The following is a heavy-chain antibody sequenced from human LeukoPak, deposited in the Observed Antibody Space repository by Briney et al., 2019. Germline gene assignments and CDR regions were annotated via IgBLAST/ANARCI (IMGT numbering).Heavy chain of an antibody. CDR1: GYSFTSYW. D-gene: IGHD2-2*02. V-gene: IGHV5-51*01. CDR3: ARRVVVPAAIQGDAFDI. Sequence: GESLKISCKGSGYSFTSYWIGWVRKMPGKGLEWMGIIYPGDSDTRYRPSFQGQVAISADKSISTAYLQWSSMKASDTAMYYCARRVVVPAAIQGDAFDIWGQGTMVTVSS. J-gene: IGHJ3*02. CDR2: IYPGDSDT.